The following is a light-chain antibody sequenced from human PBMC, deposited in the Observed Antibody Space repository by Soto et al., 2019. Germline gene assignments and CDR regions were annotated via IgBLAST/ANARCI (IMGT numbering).Light chain of an antibody. V-gene: IGLV2-14*01. CDR1: SNDVGGYNY. CDR2: DVS. J-gene: IGLJ1*01. Sequence: QSVLTQPASVSGSPGQSITISCTGTSNDVGGYNYVSWYQQHPGKAPKLMIYDVSYRPSGVSDRFSGSKSGNTASLTISGLQFEDEADYYCDSYTSGSSYVFGTGTKVTVL. CDR3: DSYTSGSSYV.